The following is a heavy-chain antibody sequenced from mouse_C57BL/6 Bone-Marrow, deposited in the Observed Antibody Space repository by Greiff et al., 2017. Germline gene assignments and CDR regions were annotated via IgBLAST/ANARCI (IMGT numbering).Heavy chain of an antibody. V-gene: IGHV1-82*01. D-gene: IGHD2-2*01. CDR2: IYPGDGDT. J-gene: IGHJ2*01. Sequence: VQLQQSGPELVKPGASVKISCKASGYAFSSSWMNWVKQRPGKGLEWIGRIYPGDGDTNYNGKFKGKATLTADKTTSTAYMQLSRLTSEDATVYYYADGYAYWGQGTTLTVSS. CDR1: GYAFSSSW. CDR3: ADGYAY.